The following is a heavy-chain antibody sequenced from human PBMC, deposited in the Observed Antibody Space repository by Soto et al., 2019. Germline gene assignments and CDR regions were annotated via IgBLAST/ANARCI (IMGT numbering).Heavy chain of an antibody. CDR2: INPSGGST. Sequence: GASVKVSCKASGYTFTGYYMHWVRQAPGQGLEWMGIINPSGGSTSYAQKFQGRVTMTRDTSTSTVYMELSSLRSEDTAVYYCARSRGPNVLRFLEWSKRLGYYYYYYGMDVWGQGTTVTVSS. CDR3: ARSRGPNVLRFLEWSKRLGYYYYYYGMDV. CDR1: GYTFTGYY. J-gene: IGHJ6*02. V-gene: IGHV1-46*01. D-gene: IGHD3-3*01.